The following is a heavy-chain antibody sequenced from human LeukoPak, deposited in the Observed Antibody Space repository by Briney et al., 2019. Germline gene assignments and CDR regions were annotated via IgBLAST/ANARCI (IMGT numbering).Heavy chain of an antibody. V-gene: IGHV3-23*01. J-gene: IGHJ3*02. D-gene: IGHD1-1*01. CDR1: GFTFNSCA. CDR2: ISAGGGRT. CDR3: AKDTAQLADMIPDAFDM. Sequence: PGGSLILSCAASGFTFNSCAMSWVRQAPGKGLEWVSGISAGGGRTYYGDSVKGRFTISRDNSKSTLYLQMNGLRVDDTALYYCAKDTAQLADMIPDAFDMWGQGTVVTVSS.